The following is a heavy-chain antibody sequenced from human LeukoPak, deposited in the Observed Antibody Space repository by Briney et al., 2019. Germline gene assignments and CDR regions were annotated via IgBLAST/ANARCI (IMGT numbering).Heavy chain of an antibody. CDR2: IIPIFGTA. CDR1: GGTFSSYA. CDR3: AGGPPNYYDSSGYQYSSDY. D-gene: IGHD3-22*01. J-gene: IGHJ4*02. V-gene: IGHV1-69*05. Sequence: SVKVSCKASGGTFSSYAISWVRQAPGQGLEWMGRIIPIFGTANYAQKFQGRVTITTDESTSTAYMELSSLRSEDTAVYYWAGGPPNYYDSSGYQYSSDYWGQGTLVTVSS.